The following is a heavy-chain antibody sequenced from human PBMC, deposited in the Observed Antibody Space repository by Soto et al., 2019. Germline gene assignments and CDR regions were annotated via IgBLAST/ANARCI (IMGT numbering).Heavy chain of an antibody. J-gene: IGHJ5*02. V-gene: IGHV6-1*01. Sequence: PSQTLSLTCAISGDSVSSNSAAWNWITQSPSRGLEWLGRTYYRSKWYNDYAVSVKSRITINPDTSKNQFSLQLNSVTPEDTAVYYCAREVVDTAMAWNWFDPWGQGTLVTVSS. CDR1: GDSVSSNSAA. D-gene: IGHD5-18*01. CDR2: TYYRSKWYN. CDR3: AREVVDTAMAWNWFDP.